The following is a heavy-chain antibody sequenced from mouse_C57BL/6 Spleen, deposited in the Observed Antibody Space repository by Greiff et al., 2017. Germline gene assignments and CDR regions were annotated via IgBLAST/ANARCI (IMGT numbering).Heavy chain of an antibody. Sequence: VQLQQSGAELVMPGASVKLSCKASGYTFTSYWMHWVKQRPGQGLEWIGEIDPSDSYTNYNQKFKGKSTLTVDKSSSTAYMQLSSLTSEDSAVYYCARSGVMVTTGFDYWGQGTTLTVSS. V-gene: IGHV1-69*01. J-gene: IGHJ2*01. CDR1: GYTFTSYW. CDR3: ARSGVMVTTGFDY. CDR2: IDPSDSYT. D-gene: IGHD2-2*01.